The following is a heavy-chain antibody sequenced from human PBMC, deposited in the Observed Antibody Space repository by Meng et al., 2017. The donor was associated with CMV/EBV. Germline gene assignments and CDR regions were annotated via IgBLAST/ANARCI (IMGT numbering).Heavy chain of an antibody. Sequence: GGSLRLSCAASGFTFDDYAMHWVRQAPGKGLEWVSGISWNSGSIGYADSVKGRFTISRDNAKNSLYLQMNSLRAEDTALYYCASSGDHDAFDIWGQGTMVTVSS. V-gene: IGHV3-9*01. CDR1: GFTFDDYA. D-gene: IGHD7-27*01. J-gene: IGHJ3*02. CDR2: ISWNSGSI. CDR3: ASSGDHDAFDI.